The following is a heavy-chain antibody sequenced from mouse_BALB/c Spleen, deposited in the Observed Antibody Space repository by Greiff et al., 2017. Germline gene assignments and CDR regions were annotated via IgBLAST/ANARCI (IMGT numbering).Heavy chain of an antibody. V-gene: IGHV1S137*01. D-gene: IGHD1-1*01. Sequence: VQLQESGAELVRPGVSVKISCKGSGYTFTDYAMHWVKQSHAKSLEWIGVISTYYGDASYNQKFKGKATMTVDKSSSTAYMELARLTSEDSAIYYCARSGYYYGSSYVDWFAYWGQGTLVTVSA. CDR2: ISTYYGDA. CDR1: GYTFTDYA. J-gene: IGHJ3*01. CDR3: ARSGYYYGSSYVDWFAY.